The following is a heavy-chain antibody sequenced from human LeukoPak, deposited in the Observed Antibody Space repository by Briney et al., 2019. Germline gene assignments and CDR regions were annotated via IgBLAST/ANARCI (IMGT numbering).Heavy chain of an antibody. CDR2: INHSGST. CDR3: ARDRFYSKGSSPY. D-gene: IGHD4-11*01. J-gene: IGHJ4*02. CDR1: GGSVSGYY. Sequence: SETLSLTCAVYGGSVSGYYWSWIRQPPGKGLEWIGEINHSGSTNYNPSLKSRVTISVDTSKNQFSLKLSSVTAADTAVYYCARDRFYSKGSSPYWGQGTLVTVSS. V-gene: IGHV4-34*01.